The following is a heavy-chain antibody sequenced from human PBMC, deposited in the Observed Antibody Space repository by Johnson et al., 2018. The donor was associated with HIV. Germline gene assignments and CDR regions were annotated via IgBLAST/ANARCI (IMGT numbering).Heavy chain of an antibody. CDR3: TTGNQGLRSAFDI. J-gene: IGHJ3*02. Sequence: VQLVESGGGVVRPGGSLRLSCAASGFTFDDYGMSWVRQAPGKGLEWVSGINWNGGSTYYADSVKGRFTISRDNSKNTLYLQMNSLRAEAPAVYYCTTGNQGLRSAFDIWGQGTMGTVSS. V-gene: IGHV3-20*04. CDR1: GFTFDDYG. CDR2: INWNGGST.